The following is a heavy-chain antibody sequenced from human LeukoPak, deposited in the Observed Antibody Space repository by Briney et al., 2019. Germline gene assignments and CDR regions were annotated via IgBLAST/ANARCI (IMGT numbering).Heavy chain of an antibody. Sequence: PSETLSLTCTVSGGSISSYYWSWLRQPPGKGLEWIGYIYYSGSTNYNPSLKSRVTISVDTSKNQFSLKLSSVTAADTAVYYCARVLYGGYDWYWFDPWGQGTLVTVSS. D-gene: IGHD5-12*01. CDR2: IYYSGST. CDR1: GGSISSYY. J-gene: IGHJ5*02. CDR3: ARVLYGGYDWYWFDP. V-gene: IGHV4-59*01.